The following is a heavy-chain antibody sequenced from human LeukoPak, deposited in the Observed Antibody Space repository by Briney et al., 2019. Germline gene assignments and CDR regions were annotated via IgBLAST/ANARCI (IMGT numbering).Heavy chain of an antibody. CDR2: INKDGGGI. J-gene: IGHJ6*04. CDR1: GFPFSNSW. V-gene: IGHV3-7*03. Sequence: QPGGSLRLSCAASGFPFSNSWMYWVRQAPGKGLEGVANINKDGGGISYVDSVKGRFIISRDNARNSLYLQMYSLRVEDTAVYFCAGGNSMDVWGKGTAVTVSS. D-gene: IGHD1/OR15-1a*01. CDR3: AGGNSMDV.